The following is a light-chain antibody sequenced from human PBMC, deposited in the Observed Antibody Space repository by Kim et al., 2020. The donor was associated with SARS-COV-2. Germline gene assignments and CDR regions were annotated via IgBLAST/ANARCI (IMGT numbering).Light chain of an antibody. CDR3: QQYNNWPIT. CDR1: QSVSSN. V-gene: IGKV3-15*01. J-gene: IGKJ5*01. Sequence: GSPGERATLSCRASQSVSSNLAWYQQKPGQAPRLLIYGASTRATGIPARFSGSGSGTEFTLTISSLQSEDFAVYYCQQYNNWPITFGQGTRLEIK. CDR2: GAS.